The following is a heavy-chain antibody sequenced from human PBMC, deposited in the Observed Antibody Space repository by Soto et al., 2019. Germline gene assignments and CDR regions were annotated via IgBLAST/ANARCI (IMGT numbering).Heavy chain of an antibody. D-gene: IGHD4-17*01. CDR1: GFTFRSYS. V-gene: IGHV3-21*01. Sequence: EVPLVESGGGLVKPGGSLRLSCAASGFTFRSYSMNWVRQAPGKGLEWVSSISSSSIYIYYADSVKGRFTISRDNAKNSLYLQMNSLRAEDTAVYYCAREDYGDLNWYFDLWGRGTLVTVSS. J-gene: IGHJ2*01. CDR3: AREDYGDLNWYFDL. CDR2: ISSSSIYI.